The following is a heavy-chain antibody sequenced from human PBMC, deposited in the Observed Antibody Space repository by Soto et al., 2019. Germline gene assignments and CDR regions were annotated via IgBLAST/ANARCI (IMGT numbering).Heavy chain of an antibody. Sequence: SETLSLTCTVSGGSISSYYCSWIRLPPGKGLEWIGYIYYSGSTNYNPSLKSRVTISVDTSKNQFSLKLSSVTAADTAVYYCARASGYDLDLFDYWAQGTLVTVSS. CDR1: GGSISSYY. CDR3: ARASGYDLDLFDY. CDR2: IYYSGST. D-gene: IGHD5-12*01. V-gene: IGHV4-59*01. J-gene: IGHJ4*02.